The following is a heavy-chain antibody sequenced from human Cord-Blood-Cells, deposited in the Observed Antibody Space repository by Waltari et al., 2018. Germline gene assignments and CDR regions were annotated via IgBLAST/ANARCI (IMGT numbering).Heavy chain of an antibody. D-gene: IGHD1-26*01. J-gene: IGHJ4*02. CDR1: GYSVTSYW. Sequence: EEQLVQSGAEVNKPGESQKISCTCSGYSVTSYWIVRVRQMPGKGLEWMGIIYPVHSDTSYSPSFQGQVTISADKSISTAYLQWSSLKASDTAMYYCARLRVSGSYYFDYWGQGTLVTVSS. CDR3: ARLRVSGSYYFDY. CDR2: IYPVHSDT. V-gene: IGHV5-51*03.